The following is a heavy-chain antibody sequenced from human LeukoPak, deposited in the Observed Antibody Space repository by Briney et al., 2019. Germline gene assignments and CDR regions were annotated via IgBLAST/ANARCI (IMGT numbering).Heavy chain of an antibody. CDR3: ARDIVGAAIPFFDY. CDR1: GFTFSSYG. CDR2: ISGSGGST. Sequence: GGSLRLSCAASGFTFSSYGMSWVRQAPGKGLEWASAISGSGGSTYYADSVKGRFTISRDNSKNTLYLQMNSLRAEDTAVYYCARDIVGAAIPFFDYWGQGTLVTVSS. J-gene: IGHJ4*02. V-gene: IGHV3-23*01. D-gene: IGHD1-26*01.